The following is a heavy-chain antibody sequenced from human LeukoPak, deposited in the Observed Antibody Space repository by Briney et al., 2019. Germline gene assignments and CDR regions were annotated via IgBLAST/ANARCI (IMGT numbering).Heavy chain of an antibody. CDR2: ISYDGSNK. J-gene: IGHJ3*02. D-gene: IGHD6-13*01. V-gene: IGHV3-30*04. CDR1: GFTFSSYA. Sequence: GGSLRLSCAASGFTFSSYAMHWGRQAPGKGLEWGAVISYDGSNKYYADSVKGRFTISRDNSKNTLYLQMNSLRAEDTAVYYCARVGQQLAVWGDDAFDIWGQGTMVTVSS. CDR3: ARVGQQLAVWGDDAFDI.